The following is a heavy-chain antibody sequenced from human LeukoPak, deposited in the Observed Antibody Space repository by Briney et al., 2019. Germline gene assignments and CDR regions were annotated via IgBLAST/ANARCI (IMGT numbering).Heavy chain of an antibody. V-gene: IGHV3-21*01. CDR2: ISSSSSYI. D-gene: IGHD3-22*01. Sequence: GGSPRLSCAASGFTFSSYSMNWVRQAPGKGLEWVSSISSSSSYIYYADSVKGRFTISRDNAKNSLYLQMNSLRAEDTAVYYCASEYDSIGSFDYWGQGTLVTVSS. CDR3: ASEYDSIGSFDY. J-gene: IGHJ4*02. CDR1: GFTFSSYS.